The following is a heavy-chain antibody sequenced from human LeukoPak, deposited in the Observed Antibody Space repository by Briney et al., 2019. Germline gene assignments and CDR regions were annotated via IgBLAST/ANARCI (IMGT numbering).Heavy chain of an antibody. CDR3: ARASGATITTYYGMDV. CDR2: IYYSEST. Sequence: SETLSLTCTVSGGPFRSYYWSWIRQPPGKGLEWIGHIYYSESTNYNPSLKSRVTISLDTSKNQFSLKLSSVTAADTAVYYCARASGATITTYYGMDVWGQGTTVTVSS. V-gene: IGHV4-59*01. CDR1: GGPFRSYY. J-gene: IGHJ6*02. D-gene: IGHD4-11*01.